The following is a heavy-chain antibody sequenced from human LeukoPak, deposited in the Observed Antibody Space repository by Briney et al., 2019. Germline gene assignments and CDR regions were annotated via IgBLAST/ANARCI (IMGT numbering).Heavy chain of an antibody. J-gene: IGHJ4*02. Sequence: GGSLRLSCAASGFTFTNNFMSWVRQVPGKGLEWVSDIDSGSDNIHYADSVKGRFTISRDDAKNSLYLQMDSLRAEDTAVYYCARRFDYWGQGTLVTVSS. CDR2: IDSGSDNI. CDR3: ARRFDY. CDR1: GFTFTNNF. V-gene: IGHV3-48*01.